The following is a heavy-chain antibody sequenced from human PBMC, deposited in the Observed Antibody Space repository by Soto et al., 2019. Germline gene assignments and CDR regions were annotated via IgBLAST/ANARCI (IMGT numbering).Heavy chain of an antibody. D-gene: IGHD3-10*01. J-gene: IGHJ6*02. V-gene: IGHV4-59*08. CDR1: GGSITNYY. CDR2: IQYSGYS. Sequence: QVQLQESGPGLVKPSETLSLTCTVSGGSITNYYCSWFRQPPGKGLEWIGYIQYSGYSAYNLSLKRRVTMSMDTSKTHFSLMLESVPAAVTAVYYCARHGFGTLHGLVDVWGQGTTVIVSS. CDR3: ARHGFGTLHGLVDV.